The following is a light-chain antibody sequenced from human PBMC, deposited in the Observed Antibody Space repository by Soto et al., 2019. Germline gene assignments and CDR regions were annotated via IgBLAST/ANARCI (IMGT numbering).Light chain of an antibody. Sequence: QSALTQPPSASGSPGQSVTISCTGTSSDVGGYNYVSWYQQNPGKVPKLMIYEVNKRPSGVPDRFSGSKSGNTASLTVSVLQADDEADYYCSSYAGGNNVFGTGTKVTVL. CDR3: SSYAGGNNV. V-gene: IGLV2-8*01. J-gene: IGLJ1*01. CDR2: EVN. CDR1: SSDVGGYNY.